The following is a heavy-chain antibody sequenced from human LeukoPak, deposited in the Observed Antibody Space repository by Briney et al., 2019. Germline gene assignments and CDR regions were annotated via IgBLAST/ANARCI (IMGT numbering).Heavy chain of an antibody. V-gene: IGHV4-34*01. CDR1: GGSFSGYY. CDR3: ARPYDSSGYCYGY. Sequence: SETLSLTCAVYGGSFSGYYWSWIRQPPGKGLEWIGEINHSGSTNYNPSLKSRVTISVDTSKNQFSLKLSSVTAADTAVYYCARPYDSSGYCYGYWGQGTLVTVSS. D-gene: IGHD3-22*01. J-gene: IGHJ4*02. CDR2: INHSGST.